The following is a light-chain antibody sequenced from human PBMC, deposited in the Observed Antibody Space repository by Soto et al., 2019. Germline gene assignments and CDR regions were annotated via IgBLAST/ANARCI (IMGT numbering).Light chain of an antibody. CDR2: KAS. Sequence: DIQMTQSPSTLSASVGDRVTITCRASQSISSWLAWYQQKPGKAPKLLIYKASSLESGVPSRFSGSXSGTXFTLTISSLQPDDFATYYCQXYNSYSRTFGQGTKVDIK. CDR1: QSISSW. J-gene: IGKJ1*01. V-gene: IGKV1-5*03. CDR3: QXYNSYSRT.